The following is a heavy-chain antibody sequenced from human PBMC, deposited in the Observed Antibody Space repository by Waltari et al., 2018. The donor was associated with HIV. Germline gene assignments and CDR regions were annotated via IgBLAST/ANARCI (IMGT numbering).Heavy chain of an antibody. CDR1: GFTFSTFW. J-gene: IGHJ6*02. CDR3: ARGRYYGMDV. V-gene: IGHV3-74*01. Sequence: EVQLVESGGGLVQPGGSLRLSCAASGFTFSTFWTHWVRQTPGKGLGWVSGINSDGSSTTYADSVKGRFTISRDNPKNTLYLQMSSLRAEDTAVYFCARGRYYGMDVWGQGTTVTVSS. CDR2: INSDGSST.